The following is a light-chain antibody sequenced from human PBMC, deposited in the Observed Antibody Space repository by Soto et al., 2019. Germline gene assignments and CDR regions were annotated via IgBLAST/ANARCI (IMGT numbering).Light chain of an antibody. CDR2: AAS. CDR3: QKYNGAPWT. CDR1: QGISNY. J-gene: IGKJ1*01. V-gene: IGKV1-27*01. Sequence: DPQMTQSPSSLSASVGDRVTITCRASQGISNYLAWYQQKPGKVPKLLIYAASTLRSGVPSRFSGSGSGTDFTLTISSLQPEDIATYYCQKYNGAPWTFGQGTTVEIK.